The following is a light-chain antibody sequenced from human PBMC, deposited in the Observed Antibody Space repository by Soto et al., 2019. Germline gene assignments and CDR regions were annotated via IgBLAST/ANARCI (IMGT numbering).Light chain of an antibody. CDR1: SSYIGSNT. V-gene: IGLV1-44*01. J-gene: IGLJ3*02. Sequence: QSALTQPPSTSGTPGQNIIMSCSGSSSYIGSNTVNWYQHLTGTAPKLLIHSDNQRPSGVPDRFSASKSGTSASLAISGLQSEDEADYYCSTWDDTLNNWLFGGGTKLTVL. CDR3: STWDDTLNNWL. CDR2: SDN.